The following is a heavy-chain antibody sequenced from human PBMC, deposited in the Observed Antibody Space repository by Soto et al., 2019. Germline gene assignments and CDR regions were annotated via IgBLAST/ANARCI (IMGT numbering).Heavy chain of an antibody. V-gene: IGHV3-15*01. J-gene: IGHJ4*02. CDR2: IKSKTDGGTT. Sequence: PGGSLRLSCAASGFTFSNAWMSWVRQAPGKGLEWVGRIKSKTDGGTTDYAAPVKGRFTISRDDSKNTLYLQMNSLKTEDTAVYYCTTDRQWLVYYFDYWGQGTLVTVSS. CDR1: GFTFSNAW. CDR3: TTDRQWLVYYFDY. D-gene: IGHD6-19*01.